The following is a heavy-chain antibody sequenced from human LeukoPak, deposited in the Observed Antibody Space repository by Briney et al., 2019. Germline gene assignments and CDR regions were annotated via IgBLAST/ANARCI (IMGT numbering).Heavy chain of an antibody. J-gene: IGHJ4*02. Sequence: PGGSLRLSCAASGFTFSSYAMHWVRQAPGKGLEWVAVISYDGSDKNHADSVKGRFTISRDNSKNTLYLQMNSLRAEDTAVYYCAFMVRGDLFDYWGQGTLVTVSS. CDR1: GFTFSSYA. D-gene: IGHD3-10*01. CDR3: AFMVRGDLFDY. CDR2: ISYDGSDK. V-gene: IGHV3-30-3*01.